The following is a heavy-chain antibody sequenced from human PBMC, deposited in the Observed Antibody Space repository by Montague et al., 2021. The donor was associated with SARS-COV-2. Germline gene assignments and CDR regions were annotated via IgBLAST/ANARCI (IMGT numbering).Heavy chain of an antibody. J-gene: IGHJ6*02. Sequence: SETLSLTCTVSGGSISSSSYYWGWIRQPPGKGLEWIGSIYYSGSTYYNPSLKSRVTISVDTSKNQFSLKLSSVTAADTAVYYCARYLDSFYGMDVWGQGTTVTVSS. CDR1: GGSISSSSYY. CDR3: ARYLDSFYGMDV. CDR2: IYYSGST. V-gene: IGHV4-39*07.